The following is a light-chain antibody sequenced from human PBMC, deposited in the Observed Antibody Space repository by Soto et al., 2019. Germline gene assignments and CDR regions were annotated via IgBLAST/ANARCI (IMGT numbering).Light chain of an antibody. CDR2: VNSDGSQ. J-gene: IGLJ1*01. Sequence: QLVLTQSPSASASLGASVKLTCTLSSGHSNYAIAWHQQQPEKGPRYLMKVNSDGSQSKGDGIPCRFSGSSSGAQRYLTISSLQSEDEAAYYCQTWGTGIRVFGTGTKATVL. V-gene: IGLV4-69*01. CDR3: QTWGTGIRV. CDR1: SGHSNYA.